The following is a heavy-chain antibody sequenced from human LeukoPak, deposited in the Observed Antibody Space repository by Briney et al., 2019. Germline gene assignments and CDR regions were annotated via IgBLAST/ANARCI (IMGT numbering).Heavy chain of an antibody. J-gene: IGHJ3*02. CDR1: GGSISSGSYY. Sequence: SQTLSLTCTVSGGSISSGSYYWSWIRQPPGKGLEWIGYIYYSGSTNYNPSLKSRVTISVDTSKNQFSLKLSSVTAADTAVYYCARPGAGDAFDIWGQGTMVTVSS. D-gene: IGHD6-19*01. CDR2: IYYSGST. V-gene: IGHV4-61*01. CDR3: ARPGAGDAFDI.